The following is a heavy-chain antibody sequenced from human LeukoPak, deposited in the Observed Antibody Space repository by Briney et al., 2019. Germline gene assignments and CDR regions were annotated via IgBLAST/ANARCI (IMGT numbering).Heavy chain of an antibody. V-gene: IGHV3-53*04. Sequence: GGSLRLSCAASGFTFSSNYMSWVRQAPGKGLEWVSVIYSGGSTYYADSVKGRFTISRHNSKNTLYLQMNSLRAEDTAVYYCARVSDGYNSIYFDYWGQGTLVTVSS. CDR3: ARVSDGYNSIYFDY. CDR1: GFTFSSNY. CDR2: IYSGGST. D-gene: IGHD5-24*01. J-gene: IGHJ4*02.